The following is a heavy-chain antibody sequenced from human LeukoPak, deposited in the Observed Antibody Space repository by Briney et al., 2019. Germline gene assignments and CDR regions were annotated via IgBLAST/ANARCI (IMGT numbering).Heavy chain of an antibody. CDR3: ARNFSSGWFDY. V-gene: IGHV4-39*07. CDR2: IYYSGSL. Sequence: SETLSLTCTVSGGSISSSNYYWGWIRQPPGKGLEWIGSIYYSGSLSYNPSLKSRVTISVDTSKNQSSLKLRSVTAADTAVYYCARNFSSGWFDYWGQGTLVTVSS. J-gene: IGHJ4*02. CDR1: GGSISSSNYY. D-gene: IGHD6-19*01.